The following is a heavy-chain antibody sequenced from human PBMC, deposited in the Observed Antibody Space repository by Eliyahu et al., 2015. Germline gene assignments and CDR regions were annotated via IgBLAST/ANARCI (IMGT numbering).Heavy chain of an antibody. CDR1: GDSINGYY. V-gene: IGHV4-59*01. D-gene: IGHD6-19*01. CDR2: IYFTGGT. J-gene: IGHJ4*02. Sequence: QVQLQESGPGLVKPSESLSLTCTVSGDSINGYYWNWVRQPPGKGPWWIGYIYFTGGTRYNPSLKSPVTISIDTSKNQFSLRLSSVTAADTAVYYCTRERPGAGYFDSWGQGTLVTVSS. CDR3: TRERPGAGYFDS.